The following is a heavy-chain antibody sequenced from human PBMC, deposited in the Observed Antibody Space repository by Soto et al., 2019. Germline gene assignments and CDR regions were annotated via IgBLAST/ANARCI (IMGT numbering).Heavy chain of an antibody. V-gene: IGHV3-30*03. CDR3: ARGNLSFDFDS. CDR2: ISGDGINT. CDR1: GFNFGFFG. Sequence: QIQLVESGGDVVQPGTSLRLSCAASGFNFGFFGMHWVRQAPGKGLEWVAFISGDGINTQYAESVRGRFTPSRDYSRKTMYLQMDSLRAEDTALYYCARGNLSFDFDSWGLGTLVTVSS. D-gene: IGHD1-26*01. J-gene: IGHJ4*02.